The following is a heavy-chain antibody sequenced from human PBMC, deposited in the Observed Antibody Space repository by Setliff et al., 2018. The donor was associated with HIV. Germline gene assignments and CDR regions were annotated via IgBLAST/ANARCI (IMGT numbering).Heavy chain of an antibody. CDR1: RFPFSTYW. J-gene: IGHJ4*02. Sequence: PGGSLRLSCAASRFPFSTYWMNWVRKAPGKGLEWVANIEADGSERYYADSVRGRFTISRDNGKNSLYLQMNSLRAEDTAVYYCARAYNVYDYRFDSSGYDYWGQGTLVTVSS. V-gene: IGHV3-7*03. CDR2: IEADGSER. D-gene: IGHD3-22*01. CDR3: ARAYNVYDYRFDSSGYDY.